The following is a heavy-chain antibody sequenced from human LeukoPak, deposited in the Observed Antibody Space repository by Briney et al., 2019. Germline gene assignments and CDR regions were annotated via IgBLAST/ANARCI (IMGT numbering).Heavy chain of an antibody. D-gene: IGHD5-18*01. CDR2: INPDGNKK. J-gene: IGHJ4*02. CDR1: GLTFSSSW. V-gene: IGHV3-7*01. Sequence: GGSLRLSCAVSGLTFSSSWMDWVRQAPGKGLEWVASINPDGNKKYSADSVRGRFTISRDNAENSLYLQMNSLRVEDTAFYYCARDLAYSRLDYWGQGMLVTVSS. CDR3: ARDLAYSRLDY.